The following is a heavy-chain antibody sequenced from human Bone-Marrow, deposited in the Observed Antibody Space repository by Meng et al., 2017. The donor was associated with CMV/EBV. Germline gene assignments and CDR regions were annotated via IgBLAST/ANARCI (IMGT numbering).Heavy chain of an antibody. CDR3: ARASGYYINAFDL. V-gene: IGHV4-39*07. CDR1: GGSVSSVNYY. J-gene: IGHJ3*01. Sequence: SETLSLTCTVSGGSVSSVNYYWGWIRQPPGKGLECIGSIYYYGGSTYYNPSLKTRVTISVDTSKNQFSLKLSSVTAADTAVYYCARASGYYINAFDLWGQGIMVTVSS. CDR2: IYYYGGST. D-gene: IGHD2/OR15-2a*01.